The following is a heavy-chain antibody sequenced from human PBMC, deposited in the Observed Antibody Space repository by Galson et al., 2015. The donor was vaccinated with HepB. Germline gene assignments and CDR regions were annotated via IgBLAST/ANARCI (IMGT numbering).Heavy chain of an antibody. Sequence: SLRLSCAASGFTFSSYAMTWVRQAPGKGLEWVSVISYSGDNTYYADSVKGRFTISRDNSKNTLYLQMSNLRADDTAVYYCAKDLGYSSTWYYFDSWGQGALLTVSS. V-gene: IGHV3-23*01. CDR3: AKDLGYSSTWYYFDS. D-gene: IGHD6-13*01. J-gene: IGHJ4*02. CDR2: ISYSGDNT. CDR1: GFTFSSYA.